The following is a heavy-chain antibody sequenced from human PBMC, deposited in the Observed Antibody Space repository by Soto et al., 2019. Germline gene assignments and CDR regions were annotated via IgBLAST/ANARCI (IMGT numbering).Heavy chain of an antibody. D-gene: IGHD1-20*01. CDR1: GGSVSSGSYY. J-gene: IGHJ6*02. Sequence: PSETLSLTCTVSGGSVSSGSYYWSWIRQPPGKGLEWIGYIYYSGSTNYNPSLKSRVTISVDTSKNQFSLKLSSVTAADTAVYYCARDRVGITGAGRYYYGMDVWGQGTTVTVSS. V-gene: IGHV4-61*01. CDR3: ARDRVGITGAGRYYYGMDV. CDR2: IYYSGST.